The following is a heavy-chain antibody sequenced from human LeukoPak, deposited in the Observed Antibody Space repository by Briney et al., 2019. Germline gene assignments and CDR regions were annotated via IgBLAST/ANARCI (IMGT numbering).Heavy chain of an antibody. Sequence: SETLSLTCAVYGGSFSGYYWSWIRQPPGKGLEWIGEINHSGSTNYNPSLKSRVTISVDTSKNQFSLKLSSVTAADTAVYYCARQLSRSLWFGGGNFDYWGQGTLVTVSS. J-gene: IGHJ4*02. V-gene: IGHV4-34*01. D-gene: IGHD3-10*01. CDR1: GGSFSGYY. CDR3: ARQLSRSLWFGGGNFDY. CDR2: INHSGST.